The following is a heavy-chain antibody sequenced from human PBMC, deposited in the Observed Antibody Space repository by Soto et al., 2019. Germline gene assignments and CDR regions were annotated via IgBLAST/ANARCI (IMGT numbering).Heavy chain of an antibody. Sequence: QGHLVQSGTEVKKPGSSVKVSCKASGDTFSSNSINWVRQSPGQGLEWMGRIIPMLGIINYAQKFQGRVTISADKSTTTVYMELSSLTSEDTAVYYCARGISEYCRGSPCYSYYLDHWGPGTLVTVSS. J-gene: IGHJ4*02. CDR2: IIPMLGII. V-gene: IGHV1-69*02. CDR3: ARGISEYCRGSPCYSYYLDH. CDR1: GDTFSSNS. D-gene: IGHD2-15*01.